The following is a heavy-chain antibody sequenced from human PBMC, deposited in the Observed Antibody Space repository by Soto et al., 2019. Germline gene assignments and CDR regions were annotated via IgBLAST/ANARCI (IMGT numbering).Heavy chain of an antibody. CDR2: ISYDGSNK. J-gene: IGHJ5*02. V-gene: IGHV3-30-3*01. Sequence: GGSLRLSCAASGFTFSSYAMHWVRQAPGKGLEWVAVISYDGSNKYYADSVKGRFTISRDNSKNTLYLQMNSLRAEDTAVYYCARGVDLYYYDSSGYYYWFDPWGQGTLVTVSS. CDR3: ARGVDLYYYDSSGYYYWFDP. D-gene: IGHD3-22*01. CDR1: GFTFSSYA.